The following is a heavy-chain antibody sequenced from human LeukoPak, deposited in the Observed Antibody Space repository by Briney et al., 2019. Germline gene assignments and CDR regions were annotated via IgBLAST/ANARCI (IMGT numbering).Heavy chain of an antibody. Sequence: PGESLRLSCAASGSIFSSYAMSWVRQAPGKGLEWVSNISGSGGSTYYADSVKGRFTISRDNSKNTVYLQMNSLRAEDTAVYYCAKDRSCTNDVCHGDFDYWGQGTLVTVSS. D-gene: IGHD2-8*01. J-gene: IGHJ4*02. V-gene: IGHV3-23*01. CDR1: GSIFSSYA. CDR3: AKDRSCTNDVCHGDFDY. CDR2: ISGSGGST.